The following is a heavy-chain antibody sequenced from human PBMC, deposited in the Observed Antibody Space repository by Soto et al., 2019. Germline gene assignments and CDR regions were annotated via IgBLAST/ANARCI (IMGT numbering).Heavy chain of an antibody. CDR1: AFSLNTNATL. J-gene: IGHJ6*02. CDR3: ARTTVTTYYYYGMDV. V-gene: IGHV2-70*01. D-gene: IGHD4-17*01. Sequence: SRDALVTPPQSLRLTGPVCAFSLNTNATLWSRIRQPPGKALEWLALIDWDDDKYYSTSLKTRLTISKDTSKNQVVLTMTNMDPVDTATYYCARTTVTTYYYYGMDVWGQGNRVTVSS. CDR2: IDWDDDK.